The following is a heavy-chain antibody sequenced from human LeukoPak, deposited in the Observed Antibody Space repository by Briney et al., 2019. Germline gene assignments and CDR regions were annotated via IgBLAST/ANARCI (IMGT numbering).Heavy chain of an antibody. CDR3: ARGGSSSWSSPNWFDP. V-gene: IGHV1-69*13. J-gene: IGHJ5*02. CDR2: IIPIFGTA. CDR1: GGTFSSYA. D-gene: IGHD6-13*01. Sequence: SVKVSCKASGGTFSSYAISWVRQAPGQGLEWMGGIIPIFGTANYAQKFQGRVTITANGSTSTAYMELSSLRSEDTAVYYCARGGSSSWSSPNWFDPWGQGTLVTVSS.